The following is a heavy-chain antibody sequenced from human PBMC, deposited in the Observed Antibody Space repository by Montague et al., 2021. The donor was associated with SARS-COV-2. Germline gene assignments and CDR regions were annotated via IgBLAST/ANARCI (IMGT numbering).Heavy chain of an antibody. V-gene: IGHV4-4*02. Sequence: SETLSLTCRVSGDSISTSTWWTWVRQTPGKGLEWIGEIFHSGTINYNPSLKSRVSISVDKSNNQFSLRLSSLIAADTAVYYCARGLYGGGNNYKGTDSWGPGVLVTVSS. CDR2: IFHSGTI. D-gene: IGHD3-10*01. CDR3: ARGLYGGGNNYKGTDS. CDR1: GDSISTSTW. J-gene: IGHJ4*02.